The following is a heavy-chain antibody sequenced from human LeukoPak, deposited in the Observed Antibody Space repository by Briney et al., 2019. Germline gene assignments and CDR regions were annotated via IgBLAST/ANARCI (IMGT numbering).Heavy chain of an antibody. D-gene: IGHD4-17*01. Sequence: GRSLRLSCAASGFTFSSSGMHWVRQAPGKGLEWVAVIWYDGSNKFYADYVRGRFTISRDTSKNTLNLQMNSLRAEDTAVYYCARDYGFHFDYWGQGTLVTVSS. J-gene: IGHJ4*02. CDR3: ARDYGFHFDY. V-gene: IGHV3-33*01. CDR2: IWYDGSNK. CDR1: GFTFSSSG.